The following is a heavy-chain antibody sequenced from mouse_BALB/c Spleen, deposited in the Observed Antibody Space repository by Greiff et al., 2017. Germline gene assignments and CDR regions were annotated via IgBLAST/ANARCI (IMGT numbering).Heavy chain of an antibody. CDR1: GYSFTGYY. CDR3: ARGGAGKETAFAY. CDR2: ISCYNGAT. D-gene: IGHD4-1*01. J-gene: IGHJ3*01. V-gene: IGHV1S34*01. Sequence: LVKTGASVTISCTASGYSFTGYYMHWVKQSHGKSLEWIGYISCYNGATSYNQKFKGKATFTVDTSSSTDYMQFNSLTSEDSAVYYCARGGAGKETAFAYWGQGTLVTVSA.